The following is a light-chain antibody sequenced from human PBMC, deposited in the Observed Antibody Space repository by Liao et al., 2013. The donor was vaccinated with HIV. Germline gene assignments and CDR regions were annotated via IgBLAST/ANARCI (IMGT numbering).Light chain of an antibody. Sequence: SYELTQPPSVSEAPGKTATITCGGNNIRSKSVHWYQQKPGQAPVLVIYYDNDRPSGIPERFSGSNSGNTATLTISGVEAGDEAAYYCQVWDSTNDHRVFGGGTKLTVL. J-gene: IGLJ3*02. CDR3: QVWDSTNDHRV. V-gene: IGLV3-21*04. CDR2: YDN. CDR1: NIRSKS.